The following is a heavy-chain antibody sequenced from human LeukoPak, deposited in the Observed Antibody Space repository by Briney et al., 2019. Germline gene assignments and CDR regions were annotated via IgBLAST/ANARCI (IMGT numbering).Heavy chain of an antibody. CDR1: GFTFSSYW. CDR2: INSDGSST. J-gene: IGHJ4*02. V-gene: IGHV3-74*01. CDR3: ARDRGTFTVTTDYFDY. Sequence: GGSLRLSCAASGFTFSSYWMHWVRQAPGKWLVWVSRINSDGSSTSYADSVKGRFTISRDNAKNTLYLQMNSLRAEDTAVYYCARDRGTFTVTTDYFDYWGQGTLVTVSS. D-gene: IGHD4-17*01.